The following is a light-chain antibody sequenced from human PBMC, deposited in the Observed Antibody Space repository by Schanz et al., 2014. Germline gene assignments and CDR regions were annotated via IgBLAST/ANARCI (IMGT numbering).Light chain of an antibody. CDR3: YDSSLSGSEV. J-gene: IGLJ3*02. V-gene: IGLV1-47*01. CDR2: RTD. CDR1: NSNVGSNY. Sequence: QSVLTQPPSASGTPGQRITISCSGSNSNVGSNYVYWFQQFPGTAPKLLIYRTDERPSGVPDRFSASKSGTSASLAISGLQAEDEADCQSYDSSLSGSEVFGGGTKLTVL.